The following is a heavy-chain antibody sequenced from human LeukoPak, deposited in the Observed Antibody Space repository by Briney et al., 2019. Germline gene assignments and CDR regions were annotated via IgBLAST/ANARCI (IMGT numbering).Heavy chain of an antibody. D-gene: IGHD3/OR15-3a*01. V-gene: IGHV3-74*01. J-gene: IGHJ3*02. CDR3: VRGSFGPDI. CDR1: GFSFSDYA. CDR2: INNKGTET. Sequence: GGSLRLSCAASGFSFSDYAMSWVRQAPGKGLVWVSRINNKGTETVYADSVKGRFTISRDNAKNTVYLQMNNLRAEDTAIYYCVRGSFGPDIWGQGTMVTVSS.